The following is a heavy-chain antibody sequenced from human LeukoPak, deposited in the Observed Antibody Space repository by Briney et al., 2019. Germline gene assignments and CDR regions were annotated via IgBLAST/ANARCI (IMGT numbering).Heavy chain of an antibody. CDR1: GGSFSGYY. J-gene: IGHJ4*02. Sequence: SETLSLTCAVYGGSFSGYYWSWIRQPPGKGLEWIGEINHSGSTYYNPSLKSRVTISVDTSKNQFSLKLSSVTAADTAVYYCARHPNYFDYWGQGTLVTVSS. CDR3: ARHPNYFDY. V-gene: IGHV4-34*01. CDR2: INHSGST.